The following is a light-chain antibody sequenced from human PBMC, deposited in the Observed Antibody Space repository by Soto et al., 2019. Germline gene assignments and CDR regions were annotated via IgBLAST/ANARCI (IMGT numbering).Light chain of an antibody. J-gene: IGLJ1*01. Sequence: QSAPTQPASVSGSPGQSITISCTGTSSDIGGYDYVSWYQQYPGKAPKLMIYEVSSRPSGVSNRLSGSKSGSTASLTISGLQAEDEADYYCSSYTPTRSYVFGTGTKLTV. CDR3: SSYTPTRSYV. V-gene: IGLV2-14*01. CDR1: SSDIGGYDY. CDR2: EVS.